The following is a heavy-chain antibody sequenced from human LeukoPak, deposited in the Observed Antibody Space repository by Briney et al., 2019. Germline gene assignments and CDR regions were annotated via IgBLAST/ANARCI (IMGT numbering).Heavy chain of an antibody. V-gene: IGHV1-18*01. CDR3: ARVYSSSTSCRRRMFDY. D-gene: IGHD2-2*01. CDR2: ISAYNGNT. J-gene: IGHJ4*02. CDR1: GYTFTSYG. Sequence: ASVKVSCKASGYTFTSYGISWVRQAPGQGLEWMGWISAYNGNTNYAQKLQGRVTMTTDTSTSTAYMELRSLRSDDTAVYYCARVYSSSTSCRRRMFDYWGQGTLVTVSS.